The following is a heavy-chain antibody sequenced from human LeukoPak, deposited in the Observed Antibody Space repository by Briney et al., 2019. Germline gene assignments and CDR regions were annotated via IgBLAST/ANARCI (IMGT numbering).Heavy chain of an antibody. V-gene: IGHV1-69*05. CDR3: ARDPENYYDSSGLRY. Sequence: SVKVSCKASGGTFSSYAISWVRQAPGQGLEWMGRIIPIFGTANYAQKFQGRVTITTDKSTSTAYMELSSLRSEDTAVYYCARDPENYYDSSGLRYWGQGTLVTVSS. D-gene: IGHD3-22*01. CDR1: GGTFSSYA. J-gene: IGHJ4*02. CDR2: IIPIFGTA.